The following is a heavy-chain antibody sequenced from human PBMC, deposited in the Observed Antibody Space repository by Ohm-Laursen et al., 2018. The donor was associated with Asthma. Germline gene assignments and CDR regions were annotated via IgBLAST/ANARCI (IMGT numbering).Heavy chain of an antibody. D-gene: IGHD3-10*01. CDR2: IHYSGTT. CDR3: ARDGRLRGSFDY. Sequence: TLSLTCPVSGGSISSGHYYWTWIRQRPRTGLEWIGSIHYSGTTIYTPSLESRLTISLDTSKNQFSLNLSSVTAADTALYFCARDGRLRGSFDYWGQGNLVTVSS. V-gene: IGHV4-31*03. CDR1: GGSISSGHYY. J-gene: IGHJ4*02.